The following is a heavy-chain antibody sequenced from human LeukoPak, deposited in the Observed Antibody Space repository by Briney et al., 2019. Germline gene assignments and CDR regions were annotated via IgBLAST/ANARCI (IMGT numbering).Heavy chain of an antibody. V-gene: IGHV3-30*18. CDR1: GFTFSSYG. Sequence: GRSLRLSCAASGFTFSSYGMHRVRQAPGKGLEWVAVISYDGSNKYYADSVKGRFTISRDNSKNTLYLQMNSLRAEDTAVYYCAKDRLYCSSTSCYYYYYGMDVWGQGTTVTVSS. D-gene: IGHD2-2*01. CDR2: ISYDGSNK. CDR3: AKDRLYCSSTSCYYYYYGMDV. J-gene: IGHJ6*02.